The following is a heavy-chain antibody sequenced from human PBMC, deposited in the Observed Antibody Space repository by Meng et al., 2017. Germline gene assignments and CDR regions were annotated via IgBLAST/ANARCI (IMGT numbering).Heavy chain of an antibody. J-gene: IGHJ4*02. Sequence: VPLPQWGPGLLKPSETLSLPCAVDGGSFSGYYWSWIRQPPGKGLEWIGEINHSGSTNYNPSLKSRVTISVDTSKNQFSLKLSSVTAADTAVYYCARGVQCSTSCYIDYWGQGTLVTVSS. CDR2: INHSGST. V-gene: IGHV4-34*01. CDR1: GGSFSGYY. CDR3: ARGVQCSTSCYIDY. D-gene: IGHD2-2*02.